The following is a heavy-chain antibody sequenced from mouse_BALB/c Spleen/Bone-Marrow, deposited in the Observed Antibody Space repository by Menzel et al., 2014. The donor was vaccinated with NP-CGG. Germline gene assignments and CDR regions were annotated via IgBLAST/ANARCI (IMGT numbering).Heavy chain of an antibody. D-gene: IGHD2-14*01. CDR3: ATYYRYDGAY. J-gene: IGHJ3*01. V-gene: IGHV2-9*02. CDR1: GFSLTSFG. Sequence: VMLVESGPGLVAPSQSLSITCTASGFSLTSFGIHWVRQPPGKGLEWLGVIWAGGSTNYDSAFMSRLTISKDNSKSQVFLKMSSLQPDDTAMYYCATYYRYDGAYWGQGTLVTVSA. CDR2: IWAGGST.